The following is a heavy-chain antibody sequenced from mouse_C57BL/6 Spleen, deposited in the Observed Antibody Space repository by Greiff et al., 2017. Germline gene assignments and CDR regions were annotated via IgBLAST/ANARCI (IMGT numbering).Heavy chain of an antibody. CDR1: GYTFTSYW. V-gene: IGHV1-64*01. D-gene: IGHD2-14*01. Sequence: QVQLQQPGAELVKPGASVKLSCKASGYTFTSYWMHWVKQRPGQGLEWIGMIHPNSGSTNYNEKFKSKATLTVDKSSSTAYMQLSSLTSEDSAVYYCARSESMGYDGGGGYWGQGTTLTVSS. CDR2: IHPNSGST. CDR3: ARSESMGYDGGGGY. J-gene: IGHJ2*01.